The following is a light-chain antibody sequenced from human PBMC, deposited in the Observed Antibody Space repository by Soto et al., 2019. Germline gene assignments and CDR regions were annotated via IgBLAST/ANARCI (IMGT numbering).Light chain of an antibody. V-gene: IGKV3-20*01. CDR1: QSVSRSY. CDR3: QQYGSSPLWA. CDR2: GAS. Sequence: EIVLTQSPGTLSWSPGERATLSCRASQSVSRSYLAWYQQKPGQAPRLLIYGASSRATGIPDRFSGSGSGTDFTLTISRLEPEDFAVYYCQQYGSSPLWAFGQGTKVEIK. J-gene: IGKJ1*01.